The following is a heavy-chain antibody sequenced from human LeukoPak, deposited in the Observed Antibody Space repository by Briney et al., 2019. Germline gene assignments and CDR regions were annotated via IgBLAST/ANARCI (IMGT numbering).Heavy chain of an antibody. V-gene: IGHV4-34*01. CDR3: ARRPITMVRGVMWYFDY. D-gene: IGHD3-10*01. J-gene: IGHJ4*02. CDR2: INHSGST. CDR1: GGSFSGYY. Sequence: PETLSLTCAVYGGSFSGYYWSWIRQPPGKGLEWIGEINHSGSTNYNPSLKSRVTISVDTSKNQFSLKLSSVTAADTAVYYCARRPITMVRGVMWYFDYWGQGTLVTVSS.